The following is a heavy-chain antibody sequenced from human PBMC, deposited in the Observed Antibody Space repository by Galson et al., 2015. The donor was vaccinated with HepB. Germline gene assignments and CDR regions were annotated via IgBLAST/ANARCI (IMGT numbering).Heavy chain of an antibody. CDR2: IIPIFGTA. CDR1: GGTFSSYA. V-gene: IGHV1-69*13. J-gene: IGHJ6*02. Sequence: SVKVSCKASGGTFSSYAISWVRQAPGQGLEWMGGIIPIFGTANYAQKFQGRVTITADESTSTAYMELSSLRSEDTAVYYCAREEGIAAAFKERDYGMDVWGQGTTVTVSS. CDR3: AREEGIAAAFKERDYGMDV. D-gene: IGHD6-13*01.